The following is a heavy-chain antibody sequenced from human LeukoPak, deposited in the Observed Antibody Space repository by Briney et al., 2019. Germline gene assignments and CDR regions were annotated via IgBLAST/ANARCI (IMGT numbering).Heavy chain of an antibody. V-gene: IGHV3-23*01. D-gene: IGHD6-19*01. CDR3: AKKAVAGTFFDY. CDR2: VSGSGDRM. CDR1: GFTSSSYA. Sequence: GGSLRLSCAASGFTSSSYALNWVRQAPGKGLEWVATVSGSGDRMYHADSVKGRFTISRDNSKNTLYLQMNSLRAEDTAVYYCAKKAVAGTFFDYWGQGTLVTVSS. J-gene: IGHJ4*02.